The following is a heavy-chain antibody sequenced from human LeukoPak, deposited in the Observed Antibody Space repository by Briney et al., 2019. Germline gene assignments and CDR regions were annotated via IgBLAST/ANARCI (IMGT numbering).Heavy chain of an antibody. J-gene: IGHJ4*02. D-gene: IGHD3-22*01. Sequence: PSETLSLTCTVSGGSISSGDYYWSWIRQPPGKGLEWIGYIYYSGSTFYNPSLKSRVIISVDTSKNQFSLKLSSVTAADTAVYYCARESCPTFYYDSSGYYPDYWGQGTLVTVSS. CDR3: ARESCPTFYYDSSGYYPDY. CDR2: IYYSGST. CDR1: GGSISSGDYY. V-gene: IGHV4-30-4*01.